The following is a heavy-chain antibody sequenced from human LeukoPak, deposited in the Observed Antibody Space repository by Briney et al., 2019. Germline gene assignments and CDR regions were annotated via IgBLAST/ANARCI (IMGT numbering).Heavy chain of an antibody. D-gene: IGHD1-1*01. CDR2: SGST. V-gene: IGHV4-59*01. CDR3: ARDPLSTNDFDI. CDR1: GAPSLIVT. J-gene: IGHJ3*02. Sequence: TPSETLSLTCTVSGAPSLIVTGTGSGSPQGRDWSGLGNSGSTNYNPSLKSRVTISVDTSKNQFSLKLSSVTAADTAVYFCARDPLSTNDFDIWGQGTMVTVSS.